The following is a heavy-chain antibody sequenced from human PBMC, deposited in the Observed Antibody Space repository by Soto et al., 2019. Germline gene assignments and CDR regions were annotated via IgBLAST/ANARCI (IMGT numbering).Heavy chain of an antibody. CDR1: GYTFISHS. D-gene: IGHD2-21*01. CDR3: ARGAFCGGAPGCRDMDV. V-gene: IGHV1-18*01. CDR2: ISAYKGNT. Sequence: QIQLVQSGGEVKKPGASVKVSCKSSGYTFISHSITWVRQAPGQGLEWMGRISAYKGNTNYAQKLQVRVTVTTDTSTSTAYMELRSLRSDDTAVYYCARGAFCGGAPGCRDMDVWGQGTTVTVSS. J-gene: IGHJ6*02.